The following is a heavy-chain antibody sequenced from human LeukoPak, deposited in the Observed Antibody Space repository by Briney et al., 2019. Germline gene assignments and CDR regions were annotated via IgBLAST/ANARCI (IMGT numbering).Heavy chain of an antibody. CDR3: AESPSEGITIFGVARNRFDP. CDR1: GGTFSSYA. V-gene: IGHV1-69*05. Sequence: GASVKVSCKASGGTFSSYAISWVRQAPGQGLEWMGGIIPIFGTANYAQKFQGRVTITTDESTSTAYMELSSLRSEDTAVYYCAESPSEGITIFGVARNRFDPWGQGTLVTVSS. CDR2: IIPIFGTA. D-gene: IGHD3-3*01. J-gene: IGHJ5*02.